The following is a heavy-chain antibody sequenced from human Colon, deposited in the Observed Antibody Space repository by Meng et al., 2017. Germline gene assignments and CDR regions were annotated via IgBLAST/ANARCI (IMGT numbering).Heavy chain of an antibody. D-gene: IGHD3-16*01. Sequence: QTTLKGFGPTLVKPTQTLPLTCTFSGFSLSTSGVGVGWIRQPPGKALEWLALIYWDDDKRYSPSLKSRLTITKDTSKNQVVLTMTNMDPVDTATYYCAHRHPGGPVDYWGQGTLVTVSS. J-gene: IGHJ4*02. V-gene: IGHV2-5*02. CDR2: IYWDDDK. CDR3: AHRHPGGPVDY. CDR1: GFSLSTSGVG.